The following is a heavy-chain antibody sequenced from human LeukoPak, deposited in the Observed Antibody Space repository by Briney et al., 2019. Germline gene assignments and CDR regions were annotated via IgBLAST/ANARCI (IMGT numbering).Heavy chain of an antibody. CDR2: INYNGRT. Sequence: SETLSLTCTVSGGSISSYYWSWIRQPPGKGLEWIGYINYNGRTNYNPSLMSRVTISIDMSKNQFSLKLNSVTAADTAIYYCARESNSGWYTGGVDHWGPGTLVTVSS. D-gene: IGHD6-19*01. CDR1: GGSISSYY. V-gene: IGHV4-59*01. J-gene: IGHJ4*02. CDR3: ARESNSGWYTGGVDH.